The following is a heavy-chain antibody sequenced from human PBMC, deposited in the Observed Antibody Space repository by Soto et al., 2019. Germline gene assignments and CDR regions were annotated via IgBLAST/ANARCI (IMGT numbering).Heavy chain of an antibody. CDR3: VFYYDSSGYYDAFDI. D-gene: IGHD3-22*01. CDR1: GGTFSSHA. V-gene: IGHV1-69*01. CDR2: IITIFGTV. J-gene: IGHJ3*02. Sequence: QVQLVQSGAEVKKPGSSVKVSCKASGGTFSSHAISWVRQAPGQGLEWMGGIITIFGTVDYAQNFQGRVTITADESTTTAYMELSSLRSEDTAVYYCVFYYDSSGYYDAFDIWGQGTMVTVSS.